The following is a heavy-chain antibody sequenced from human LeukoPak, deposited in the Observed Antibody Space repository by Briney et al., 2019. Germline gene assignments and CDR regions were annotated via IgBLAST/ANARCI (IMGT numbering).Heavy chain of an antibody. V-gene: IGHV3-21*06. CDR2: IGPTGSDR. CDR1: GLTFSTSG. CDR3: AAETNGRHYDY. D-gene: IGHD1-14*01. Sequence: GGSLRLSCTASGLTFSTSGFNWVRQAPGKGLEWVASIGPTGSDRYHADSIKGRFTISRDNANNFLYLQMNSLRAEDTAVYYCAAETNGRHYDYWGQGTLVTVSS. J-gene: IGHJ4*02.